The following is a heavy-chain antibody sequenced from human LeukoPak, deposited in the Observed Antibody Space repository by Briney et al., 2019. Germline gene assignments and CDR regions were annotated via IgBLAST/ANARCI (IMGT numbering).Heavy chain of an antibody. D-gene: IGHD3-10*01. J-gene: IGHJ4*02. V-gene: IGHV3-30*03. CDR2: ISYDGSNK. Sequence: SGGSLRLSCAASGFTFSSYGMHWVRQAPGKGLEWVAVISYDGSNKYYVDSVKGRFTISRDNSKNTLYLQMNSLRPEDTAVYYCARGGSGSYYHLFDYWGQGTLVTVSS. CDR3: ARGGSGSYYHLFDY. CDR1: GFTFSSYG.